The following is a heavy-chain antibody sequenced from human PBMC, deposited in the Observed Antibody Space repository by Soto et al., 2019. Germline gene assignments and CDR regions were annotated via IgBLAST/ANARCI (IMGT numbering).Heavy chain of an antibody. J-gene: IGHJ4*02. CDR2: IYWDDDK. D-gene: IGHD6-19*01. CDR1: GFSLSSPAVG. CDR3: APGSGWVADY. V-gene: IGHV2-5*02. Sequence: QITLKESGPTLVKPTQALTLTCTFSGFSLSSPAVGVNWIRQPPGKALEWLALIYWDDDKQYSPSLRSRLTITKDTSNNQVVLTITNVDPVDTATYYCAPGSGWVADYWCQGTLVTVSS.